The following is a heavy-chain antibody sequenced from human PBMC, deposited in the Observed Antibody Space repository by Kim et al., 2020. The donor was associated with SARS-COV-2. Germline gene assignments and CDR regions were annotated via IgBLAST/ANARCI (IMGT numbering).Heavy chain of an antibody. Sequence: NYNPSLKSRVTISVDTSKNQFSLKLSSVTAADTAVYYCAREERMERYFDYWGQGTLVTVSS. D-gene: IGHD1-1*01. CDR3: AREERMERYFDY. J-gene: IGHJ4*02. V-gene: IGHV4-59*01.